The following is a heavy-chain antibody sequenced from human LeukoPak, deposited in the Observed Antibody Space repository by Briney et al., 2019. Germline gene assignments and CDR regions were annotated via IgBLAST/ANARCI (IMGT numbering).Heavy chain of an antibody. J-gene: IGHJ6*03. V-gene: IGHV4-4*02. Sequence: SGTLSLTCAVSGGSISSSNWWSWVRQPPGKGLEWIGEIYHSGSTNYNPSLKSRVTISVDKSKNQFSLKLSSVTAADTAVYYCARAPTYSGSYFSYYYMDVWGKGTTVTVSS. CDR2: IYHSGST. D-gene: IGHD1-26*01. CDR1: GGSISSSNW. CDR3: ARAPTYSGSYFSYYYMDV.